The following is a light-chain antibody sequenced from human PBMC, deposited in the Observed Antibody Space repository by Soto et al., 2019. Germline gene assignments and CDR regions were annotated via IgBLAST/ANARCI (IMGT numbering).Light chain of an antibody. CDR3: CSYAGSYSWV. J-gene: IGLJ3*02. V-gene: IGLV2-11*01. CDR2: DVS. CDR1: SGDVGAYNY. Sequence: QSVLTQPRSVSGSPGQSVTISWTGTSGDVGAYNYVSWYQHHPGKAPKVMIYDVSERPSGVPDRFSGSKSDNKASLTISGLQAEDEADYYCCSYAGSYSWVFGGGTKLTVL.